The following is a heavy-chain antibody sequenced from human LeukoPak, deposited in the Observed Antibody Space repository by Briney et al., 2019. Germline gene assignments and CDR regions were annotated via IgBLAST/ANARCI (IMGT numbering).Heavy chain of an antibody. V-gene: IGHV3-48*01. Sequence: TGGSLRLSCAASGFTFSSYSMNWVRQAPGKGLEWISYISSSSSITSYADSVKGRFTISRDNAKNSLYLQMNSLRAEDTAVYYCARVGRISDYWGQGTLVTVSS. J-gene: IGHJ4*02. CDR3: ARVGRISDY. CDR1: GFTFSSYS. CDR2: ISSSSSIT.